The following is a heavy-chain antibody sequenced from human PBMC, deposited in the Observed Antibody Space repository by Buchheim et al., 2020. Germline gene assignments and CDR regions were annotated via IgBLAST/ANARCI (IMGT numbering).Heavy chain of an antibody. CDR3: VAAAHNGHYGMAV. J-gene: IGHJ6*02. CDR2: INPSGGTT. CDR1: GYAFASYY. D-gene: IGHD6-13*01. Sequence: QVQQVQSGAEVKKPGASVKVSCKASGYAFASYYMHWVRQAPGQGLEWMGIINPSGGTTGYAQKFQGRVTMTSDTSTSTVYMELSSLRSEDTAVYYCVAAAHNGHYGMAVWGQGTT. V-gene: IGHV1-46*01.